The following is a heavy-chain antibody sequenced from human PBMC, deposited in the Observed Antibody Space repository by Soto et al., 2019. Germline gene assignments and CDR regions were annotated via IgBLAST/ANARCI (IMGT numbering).Heavy chain of an antibody. CDR2: INDRGSI. V-gene: IGHV4-34*01. D-gene: IGHD3-9*01. CDR1: GGSFSGYY. CDR3: ARESHDILTGPPWVWYFDL. Sequence: QVQLQQWGAGPLRPLETLSLTCGVSGGSFSGYYWAWIRQSPGKGLGWIGEINDRGSINYNPSLKSGVSISVATSKNHYSLNLRSVTAADTAVYYCARESHDILTGPPWVWYFDLWGRGTLVTVSS. J-gene: IGHJ2*01.